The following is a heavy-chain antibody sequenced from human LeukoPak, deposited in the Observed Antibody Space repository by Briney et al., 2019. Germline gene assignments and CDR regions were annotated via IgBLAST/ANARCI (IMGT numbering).Heavy chain of an antibody. D-gene: IGHD6-13*01. Sequence: GGSLRLSCAASGFTFSTYGMHWVRQAPGKGLEWVAVISYDGNNKYYADSVKGRFTISRDNSKNTLYLQMNSLRAEDTAVYYCARGGPYSSSSWDYWGQGTLVTVSS. CDR3: ARGGPYSSSSWDY. V-gene: IGHV3-30*03. CDR2: ISYDGNNK. CDR1: GFTFSTYG. J-gene: IGHJ4*02.